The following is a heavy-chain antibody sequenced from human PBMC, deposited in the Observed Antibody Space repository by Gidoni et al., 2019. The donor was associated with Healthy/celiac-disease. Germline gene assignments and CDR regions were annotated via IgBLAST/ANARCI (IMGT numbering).Heavy chain of an antibody. CDR2: INSDGSST. Sequence: EVQLVESGGGLVQPGGYLRRSWAASGVTFSSYWMHWVRQAPGKGLVWVSRINSDGSSTSYADSVKGRFTISRDNAKNTLYLQMNSLRAEDTAVYYCATDIVVVPAAIPDAFDIWGQGTMVTVSS. D-gene: IGHD2-2*01. J-gene: IGHJ3*02. CDR3: ATDIVVVPAAIPDAFDI. CDR1: GVTFSSYW. V-gene: IGHV3-74*01.